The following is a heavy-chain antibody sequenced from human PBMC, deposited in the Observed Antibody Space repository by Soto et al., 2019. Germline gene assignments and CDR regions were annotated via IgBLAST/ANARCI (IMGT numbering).Heavy chain of an antibody. CDR2: MHRNGNST. CDR3: ARDHRWGYEYGDYGDS. Sequence: EVQLVESGGGVVRPGGSLRLACVVSGFSLDEYGMSWVRQAPGKGPEWVSGMHRNGNSTGYADSVKGRFTISRDDAKNSLYLQMTSLLAEDTALYYWARDHRWGYEYGDYGDSWGHGTLVTVSS. CDR1: GFSLDEYG. J-gene: IGHJ5*01. V-gene: IGHV3-20*04. D-gene: IGHD4-17*01.